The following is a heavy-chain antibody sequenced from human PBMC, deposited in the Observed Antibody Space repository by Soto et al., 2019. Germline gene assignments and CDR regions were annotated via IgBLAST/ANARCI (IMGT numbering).Heavy chain of an antibody. J-gene: IGHJ4*02. CDR1: GFTVSNNY. Sequence: EVQLVESGGGLIQPGGSLRLSCAVSGFTVSNNYMSWVRQAPGKGLEGVSVIYSGGYTAYGDSVKGRFTISRDNSKTTLFFQRSGRGPEPPAVCYGATARGGGGYWGQGTLVTVSS. V-gene: IGHV3-53*01. D-gene: IGHD3-10*01. CDR3: ATARGGGGY. CDR2: IYSGGYT.